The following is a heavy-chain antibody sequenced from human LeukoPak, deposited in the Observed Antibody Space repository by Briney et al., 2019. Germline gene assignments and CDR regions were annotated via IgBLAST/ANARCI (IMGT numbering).Heavy chain of an antibody. Sequence: GGSLRLSCAASGFTLSTYWMSWVRQAPGKGLEWVANIKQDGSAKFYVDSVKGRFTISRDNAENSLDLQMNSLRAEDSAVYYCAKDLNYGFDSWGQGTLVTVSS. V-gene: IGHV3-7*03. J-gene: IGHJ4*02. CDR1: GFTLSTYW. CDR2: IKQDGSAK. CDR3: AKDLNYGFDS. D-gene: IGHD3-10*01.